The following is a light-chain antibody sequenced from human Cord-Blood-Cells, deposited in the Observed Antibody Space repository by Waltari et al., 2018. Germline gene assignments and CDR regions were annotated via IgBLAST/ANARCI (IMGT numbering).Light chain of an antibody. CDR3: NSRDSSGNHVV. CDR1: SLRSYY. J-gene: IGLJ2*01. V-gene: IGLV3-19*01. CDR2: GKN. Sequence: SSELTQDPAVSVALGPTVRITCQGDSLRSYYASWYQQKPGQAPVLVIYGKNNRPSGIPYRFSGSSSGNTASLTITGAQAEDEADYYCNSRDSSGNHVVFGGGTKLTVL.